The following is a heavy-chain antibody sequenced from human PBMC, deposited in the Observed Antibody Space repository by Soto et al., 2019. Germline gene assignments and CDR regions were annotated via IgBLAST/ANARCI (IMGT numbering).Heavy chain of an antibody. Sequence: SETLSLTCTVSGGSISSYYWSWIRQPPGKGLEWIGYIYYSGSTNYNPSLKSRVTISVDTSKNQFSLKLSSVTAADTAVYYCAREGEGEINWFDPWGQGTLVTVSS. D-gene: IGHD3-16*01. V-gene: IGHV4-59*01. J-gene: IGHJ5*02. CDR2: IYYSGST. CDR1: GGSISSYY. CDR3: AREGEGEINWFDP.